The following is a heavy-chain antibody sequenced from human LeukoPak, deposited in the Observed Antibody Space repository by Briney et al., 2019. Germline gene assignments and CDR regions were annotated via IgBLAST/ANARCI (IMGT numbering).Heavy chain of an antibody. CDR3: ARDRDSGRDGYKPFVH. V-gene: IGHV3-74*01. Sequence: PGGSLRLSCAASGFTFSSYWMYWVRHAPGKGLVWVSRIKSDGRSTSYAVSVKGRFTISRDNAKNTLYLQMNSLRAEDTAVYYCARDRDSGRDGYKPFVHWGQGTLVTVSS. J-gene: IGHJ4*02. D-gene: IGHD5-24*01. CDR1: GFTFSSYW. CDR2: IKSDGRST.